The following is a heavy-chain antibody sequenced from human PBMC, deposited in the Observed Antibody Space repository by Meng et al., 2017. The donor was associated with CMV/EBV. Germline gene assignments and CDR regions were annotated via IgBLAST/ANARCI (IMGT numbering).Heavy chain of an antibody. D-gene: IGHD2-2*02. Sequence: ASVKVSCKASGYTFTSYGISWVRQAPGQGLEWMGWISAYNGNTNYAQKLQGRVTMTTDTSTSTAYMELRSLRYDDTAVYYCAREMAAIEDYYYGMDVWGQGTTVTVSS. J-gene: IGHJ6*02. CDR2: ISAYNGNT. CDR3: AREMAAIEDYYYGMDV. CDR1: GYTFTSYG. V-gene: IGHV1-18*01.